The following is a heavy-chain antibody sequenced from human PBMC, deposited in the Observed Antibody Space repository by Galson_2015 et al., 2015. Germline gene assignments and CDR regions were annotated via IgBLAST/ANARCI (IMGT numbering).Heavy chain of an antibody. J-gene: IGHJ4*02. CDR1: GGSISSYY. CDR3: ARAPIVGATGYFDY. V-gene: IGHV4-59*01. D-gene: IGHD1-26*01. Sequence: ETLSLTCTVSGGSISSYYWSWIRQPPGKGLEWIGYVYYSGSTNYNPSLKSRVTISVDTSKNQFSLKLSSVTAADTAVYYCARAPIVGATGYFDYWGQGTLVTVSS. CDR2: VYYSGST.